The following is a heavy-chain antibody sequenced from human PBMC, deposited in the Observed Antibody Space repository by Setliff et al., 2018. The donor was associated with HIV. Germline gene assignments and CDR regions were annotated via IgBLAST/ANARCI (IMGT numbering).Heavy chain of an antibody. CDR3: ARGQYSSSSGAFDY. CDR2: MNPNSSNT. D-gene: IGHD6-6*01. V-gene: IGHV1-8*02. CDR1: GLTFINYD. Sequence: ASVKVSCKASGLTFINYDINWVRQAPGQGLEWMGWMNPNSSNTGYAQEFQGRVAITTDTSTSTGYMELRSLRSDDTAVYYCARGQYSSSSGAFDYWGQGTLVTVSS. J-gene: IGHJ4*02.